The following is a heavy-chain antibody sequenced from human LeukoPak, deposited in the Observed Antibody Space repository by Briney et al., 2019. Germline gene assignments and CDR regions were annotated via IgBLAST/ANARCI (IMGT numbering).Heavy chain of an antibody. J-gene: IGHJ3*02. CDR2: IYTSGST. D-gene: IGHD4-17*01. Sequence: SQTLSLTCTVSGGSISSGRYYWSWIRQPAGKGLEWIGRIYTSGSTNYNHSLKSRVTISVDTSKNQFSLKLSSVTAADTAVYYCATADYGDYFAFDIWGQGTMVTVSS. CDR1: GGSISSGRYY. CDR3: ATADYGDYFAFDI. V-gene: IGHV4-61*02.